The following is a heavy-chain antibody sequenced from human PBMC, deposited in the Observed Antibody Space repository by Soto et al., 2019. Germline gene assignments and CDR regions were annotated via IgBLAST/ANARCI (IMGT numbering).Heavy chain of an antibody. J-gene: IGHJ4*02. CDR2: IIPILGVA. CDR3: AMEYCSSTSCYRDY. CDR1: GYTFTSYA. D-gene: IGHD2-2*02. Sequence: SVKVSCKASGYTFTSYAMHWVRQAPGQGLEWMGRIIPILGVANYAQKFQGRVTITADKSTSTAYMELSSLRSEDTAVYYCAMEYCSSTSCYRDYWGQGTLVTAPQ. V-gene: IGHV1-69*04.